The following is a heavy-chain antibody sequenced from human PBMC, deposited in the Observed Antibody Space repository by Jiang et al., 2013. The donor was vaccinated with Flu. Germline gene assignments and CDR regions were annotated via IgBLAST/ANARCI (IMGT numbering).Heavy chain of an antibody. J-gene: IGHJ4*02. Sequence: GSGLVKPSETLSLTCDVSGDAIGNGGFSWNWIRQPPGGGLEWIGYTYYRGSTFYNPSLKSRVTILVDTSKNQFSLKLNSVTAADTAVYFCARGDALITSFDYWGQGTLFTVSS. V-gene: IGHV4-30-2*01. CDR3: ARGDALITSFDY. CDR1: GDAIGNGGFS. CDR2: TYYRGST. D-gene: IGHD3-16*01.